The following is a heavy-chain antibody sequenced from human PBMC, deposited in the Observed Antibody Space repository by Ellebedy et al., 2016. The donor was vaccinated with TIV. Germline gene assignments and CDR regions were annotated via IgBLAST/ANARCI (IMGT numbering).Heavy chain of an antibody. J-gene: IGHJ3*02. V-gene: IGHV4-4*07. D-gene: IGHD3-22*01. CDR1: GGSISSYY. Sequence: SETLSLXXTVSGGSISSYYWSWIRQPAGKGLEWIGRIYTSGSTNYNPSLKSRVTMSVDTSKNQFSLKLSSVTAADTAVYYCASGLVTDSSGTYGAFDIWGQGTMVTVSS. CDR2: IYTSGST. CDR3: ASGLVTDSSGTYGAFDI.